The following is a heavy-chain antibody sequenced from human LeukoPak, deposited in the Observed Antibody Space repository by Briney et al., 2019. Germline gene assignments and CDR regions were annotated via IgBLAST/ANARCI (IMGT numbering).Heavy chain of an antibody. Sequence: GGSLRLSCAASGFTFSSYAMTWVRQAPGKGLEWVSSISGGGETTYYADSAKGRFTISRDNSQNTLYLQMNSLRAEDTAVYYCARDYADYVGYFFFDYWGQGTLVTVSS. J-gene: IGHJ4*02. CDR2: ISGGGETT. V-gene: IGHV3-23*01. D-gene: IGHD4-17*01. CDR3: ARDYADYVGYFFFDY. CDR1: GFTFSSYA.